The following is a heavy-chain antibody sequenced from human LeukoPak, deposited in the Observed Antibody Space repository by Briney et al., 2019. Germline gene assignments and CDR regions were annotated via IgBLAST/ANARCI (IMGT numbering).Heavy chain of an antibody. Sequence: PSETLSLTCTVSGGSISSSSYYWGWIRQPPGKGLEWIGSIYYSGSTYYNPSLKSRVTISVDTSKNQSSLKLSSVTAADTAVYYCARGDILTGPAGYWGQGTLVTVSS. D-gene: IGHD3-9*01. V-gene: IGHV4-39*07. J-gene: IGHJ4*02. CDR2: IYYSGST. CDR3: ARGDILTGPAGY. CDR1: GGSISSSSYY.